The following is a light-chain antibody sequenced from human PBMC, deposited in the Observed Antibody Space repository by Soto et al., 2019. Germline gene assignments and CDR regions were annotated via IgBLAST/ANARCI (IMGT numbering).Light chain of an antibody. V-gene: IGKV3-11*01. CDR3: QQRSHWPIT. J-gene: IGKJ5*01. CDR2: DAS. CDR1: QSVSSY. Sequence: EIVLTQSPATLTLSPGERATLSCRASQSVSSYLAWYQQKPGQAPRLLIYDASTRATGIPARFSGSGSGTDFTLAISRLEPEDFAVYYCQQRSHWPITFGQGTRLEIK.